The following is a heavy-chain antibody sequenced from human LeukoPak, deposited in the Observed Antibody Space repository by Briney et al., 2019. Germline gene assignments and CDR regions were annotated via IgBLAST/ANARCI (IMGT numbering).Heavy chain of an antibody. D-gene: IGHD2-2*01. V-gene: IGHV4-59*01. Sequence: SETLSLTCTVSGDSISSYYWSWIRQPPGKGLEWIGYIYYSGSTNYNPSLKSRVTISIDTSKNQFSLNLSSVTAADTAVYYCARDPRFVVVPAATGAWFDPWGQGTLVTVSS. CDR3: ARDPRFVVVPAATGAWFDP. CDR1: GDSISSYY. J-gene: IGHJ5*02. CDR2: IYYSGST.